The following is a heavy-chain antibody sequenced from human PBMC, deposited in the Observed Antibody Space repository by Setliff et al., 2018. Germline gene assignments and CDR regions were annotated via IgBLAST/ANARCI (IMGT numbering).Heavy chain of an antibody. CDR3: ARDLSYYDSSGYSPTDY. D-gene: IGHD3-22*01. CDR2: INWNGGST. V-gene: IGHV3-20*04. J-gene: IGHJ4*02. CDR1: GFTFDDYG. Sequence: GGSLRLSCAASGFTFDDYGMSWVRQAPGKGLEWVSGINWNGGSTGYVDSVKGRFTISRDNAKNSLYLQMNSLRAEDTALYYCARDLSYYDSSGYSPTDYWGQGTLVTVS.